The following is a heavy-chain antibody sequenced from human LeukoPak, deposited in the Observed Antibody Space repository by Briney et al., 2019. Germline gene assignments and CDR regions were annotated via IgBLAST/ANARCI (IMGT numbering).Heavy chain of an antibody. J-gene: IGHJ4*02. CDR2: ISWNSGSI. D-gene: IGHD3/OR15-3a*01. Sequence: GGSLRLSCAASRFTFDDYAMHWVRQAPGKGLEWVSGISWNSGSIGYADSVKGRFTISRDNAKNSLYLQMNSLRAEDTALYYCAKEDSSWGQGTLVTVSS. CDR3: AKEDSS. CDR1: RFTFDDYA. V-gene: IGHV3-9*01.